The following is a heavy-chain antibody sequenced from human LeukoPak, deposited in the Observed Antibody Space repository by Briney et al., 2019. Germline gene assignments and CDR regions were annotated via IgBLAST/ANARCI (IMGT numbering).Heavy chain of an antibody. CDR3: ARGVGRFSSNLDY. Sequence: SETLSLTCSVSGGSIGATTYFWGWIRQPPGKGPEWIGSLFYSGSTYYNPSLQSRVTISVDTSNHQFSLKLTSVTAADTAVYFCARGVGRFSSNLDYWGRGTLVTVSS. CDR2: LFYSGST. D-gene: IGHD1-26*01. CDR1: GGSIGATTYF. J-gene: IGHJ4*02. V-gene: IGHV4-39*07.